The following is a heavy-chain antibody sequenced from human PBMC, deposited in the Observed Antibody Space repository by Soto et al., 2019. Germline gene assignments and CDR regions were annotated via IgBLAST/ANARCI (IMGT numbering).Heavy chain of an antibody. Sequence: QVQLVESGGGVVQPGTSLRLSCEASGFTFSGFGMHWVRQAPGKGLEWVAVIWYDGSKKYYADCVKGRFTISRDNSKNALYLQMNRLRAQDTAVYYCARGRGGSYGGNSAHCDIWGHGTLVTVSS. J-gene: IGHJ3*02. V-gene: IGHV3-33*01. CDR3: ARGRGGSYGGNSAHCDI. CDR1: GFTFSGFG. CDR2: IWYDGSKK. D-gene: IGHD4-17*01.